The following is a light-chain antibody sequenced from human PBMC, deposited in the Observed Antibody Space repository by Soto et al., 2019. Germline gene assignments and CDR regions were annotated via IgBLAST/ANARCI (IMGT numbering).Light chain of an antibody. J-gene: IGKJ5*01. CDR1: QGISSY. Sequence: DIQFTQSASFLSPVVFERCTITSLASQGISSYLAWYQQKPGKAPKLLIYAASTLQSGVPSRFSGSGSGTEFTLTISSLQPEDFATYYCQQLNSYSITFGQGTRLEI. CDR3: QQLNSYSIT. CDR2: AAS. V-gene: IGKV1-9*01.